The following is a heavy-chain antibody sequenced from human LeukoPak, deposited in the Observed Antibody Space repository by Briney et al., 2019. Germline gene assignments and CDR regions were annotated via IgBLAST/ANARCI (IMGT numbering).Heavy chain of an antibody. D-gene: IGHD6-13*01. CDR1: GGSISGHY. Sequence: SETLSLTCSVSGGSISGHYWSWIRQPPGKGLEWIGYIYNSGSSNYNPSLMSRVTISVETSKNQFSLKLSSVTAADTAVYYCARGLPGYSSIWYEYWGQGTLVTVCS. CDR3: ARGLPGYSSIWYEY. V-gene: IGHV4-59*08. J-gene: IGHJ4*02. CDR2: IYNSGSS.